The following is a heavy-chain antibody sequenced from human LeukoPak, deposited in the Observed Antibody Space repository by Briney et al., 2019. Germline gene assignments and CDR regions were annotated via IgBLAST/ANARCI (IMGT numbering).Heavy chain of an antibody. D-gene: IGHD4-17*01. V-gene: IGHV4-34*01. Sequence: SETLSLTCAVYGGSFSGYYWSWVRQPPGKGLEWIGEINHSGSTDYNPSLKSRVTISVDTSKNQFSLKLSSVTVADTAVYYCARVSNGDYAYWGQGTLVTVSS. CDR3: ARVSNGDYAY. CDR1: GGSFSGYY. CDR2: INHSGST. J-gene: IGHJ4*02.